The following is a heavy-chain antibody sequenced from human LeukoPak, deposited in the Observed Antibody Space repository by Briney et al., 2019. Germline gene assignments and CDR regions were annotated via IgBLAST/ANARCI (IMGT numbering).Heavy chain of an antibody. Sequence: PSETLSLTCSVSGGSLSSYYWSWIRQSAGKGLEWIGRIYPSGTTNYNPSLKSRVTVSLDTSKNHFSLNLSSVTAADTAMYYCARVVAHYDSSPGESYYFDYWGQGTLVTVSS. CDR3: ARVVAHYDSSPGESYYFDY. CDR2: IYPSGTT. V-gene: IGHV4-4*07. CDR1: GGSLSSYY. J-gene: IGHJ4*02. D-gene: IGHD3-22*01.